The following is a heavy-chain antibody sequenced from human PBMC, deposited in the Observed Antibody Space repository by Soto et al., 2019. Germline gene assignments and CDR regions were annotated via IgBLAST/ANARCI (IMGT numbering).Heavy chain of an antibody. D-gene: IGHD7-27*01. CDR2: IYHSGGT. V-gene: IGHV4-4*02. J-gene: IGHJ5*02. CDR3: ARDAPNTGPFDP. Sequence: QVQLQESGPGLVKPSGTLSLTCVVSGGSISSSNWWSWVRQPPGKGLEWIGEIYHSGGTNYNPSLKSRLTISIDTAKNQFSLKLTSVTAADTAVYYCARDAPNTGPFDPWGQGTLVTVSS. CDR1: GGSISSSNW.